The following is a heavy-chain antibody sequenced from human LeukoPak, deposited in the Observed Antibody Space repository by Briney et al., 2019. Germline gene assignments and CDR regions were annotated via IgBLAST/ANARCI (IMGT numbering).Heavy chain of an antibody. J-gene: IGHJ4*02. V-gene: IGHV3-23*01. CDR1: GVTFSSYA. CDR2: ISGSGNNT. D-gene: IGHD6-13*01. Sequence: PGGALRLSCATSGVTFSSYATSWVRQAPGKGREGVSTISGSGNNTYYADSVKGGFTISRDNSKNPLYLQVSSLRAEDTALYYCAKGYRYYFDYWGQGTLLTVSS. CDR3: AKGYRYYFDY.